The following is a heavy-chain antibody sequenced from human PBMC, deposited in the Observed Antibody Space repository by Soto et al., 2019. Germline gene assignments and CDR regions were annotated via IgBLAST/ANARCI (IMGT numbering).Heavy chain of an antibody. Sequence: ASVKVSCKASGYTFTSYGISWVRQAPGQGLEWMGWISAYNGNTNYAQKLQGRVTMTTDTSTSTAYMELGSLRSDDTAVYYCARALGGVMVPGGGGYYYYYMDVWGKGTTVTVSS. CDR3: ARALGGVMVPGGGGYYYYYMDV. D-gene: IGHD3-16*01. V-gene: IGHV1-18*01. CDR2: ISAYNGNT. CDR1: GYTFTSYG. J-gene: IGHJ6*03.